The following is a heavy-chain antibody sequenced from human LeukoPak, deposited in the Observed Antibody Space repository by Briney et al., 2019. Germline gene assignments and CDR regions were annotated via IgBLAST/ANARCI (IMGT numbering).Heavy chain of an antibody. D-gene: IGHD1-26*01. Sequence: ASVKVSCKASGYTFTSFDINWVRQVTGQGLEWMGWMNPNSGDTGYAQKLQGRVTMTTDTSTSTAYMELRSLRSDDTAVYYCARLFVGATRPYYYYMDVWGKGTTVTVSS. CDR1: GYTFTSFD. J-gene: IGHJ6*03. CDR3: ARLFVGATRPYYYYMDV. CDR2: MNPNSGDT. V-gene: IGHV1-8*02.